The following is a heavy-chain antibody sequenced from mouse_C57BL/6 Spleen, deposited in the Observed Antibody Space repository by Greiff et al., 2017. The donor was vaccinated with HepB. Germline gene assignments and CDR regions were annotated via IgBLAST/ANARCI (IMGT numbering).Heavy chain of an antibody. CDR3: ARQADYYGSSYVVYYAMDY. V-gene: IGHV5-12*01. J-gene: IGHJ4*01. D-gene: IGHD1-1*01. Sequence: EVKLMESGGGLVQPGGSLKLSCAASGFTFSDYYMYWVRQTPEKRLEWVAYISNGGGSTYYPDTVRGRFTISRDNAKNTLYLQMSRLKSEDTAMYYCARQADYYGSSYVVYYAMDYWGQGTSVTVSS. CDR2: ISNGGGST. CDR1: GFTFSDYY.